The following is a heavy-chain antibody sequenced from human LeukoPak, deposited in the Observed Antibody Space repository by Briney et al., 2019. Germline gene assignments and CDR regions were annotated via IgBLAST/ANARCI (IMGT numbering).Heavy chain of an antibody. CDR3: AAGTVAAPPGYYYYYYGMDV. J-gene: IGHJ6*02. Sequence: SVKVSCKASGFTFTSSAMQWVRQARGQRLEWIGWIVVGSGNTNYAQKFQERVTITRDMSTSTAYMELSSLRSEDTAVYYCAAGTVAAPPGYYYYYYGMDVWGQGTTATVSS. CDR1: GFTFTSSA. D-gene: IGHD6-6*01. CDR2: IVVGSGNT. V-gene: IGHV1-58*02.